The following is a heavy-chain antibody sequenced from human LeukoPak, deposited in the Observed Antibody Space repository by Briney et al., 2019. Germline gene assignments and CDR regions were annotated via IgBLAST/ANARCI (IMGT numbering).Heavy chain of an antibody. D-gene: IGHD2-15*01. CDR2: INHSGST. CDR1: GGSFSGYY. CDR3: AASRYGRTGRCWSGGGCYSGVYFDY. V-gene: IGHV4-34*01. Sequence: WETLSLSCAVYGGSFSGYYWNWIRQPPGKGLEWIGEINHSGSTNYNPSLKSRVIISVDTSKNQFSLKLSSLTAADTAVYYCAASRYGRTGRCWSGGGCYSGVYFDYWAQGTPVTVSS. J-gene: IGHJ4*02.